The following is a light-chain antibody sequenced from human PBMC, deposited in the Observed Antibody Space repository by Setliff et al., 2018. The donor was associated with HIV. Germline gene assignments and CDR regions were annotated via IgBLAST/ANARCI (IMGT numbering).Light chain of an antibody. CDR2: DVS. CDR3: PSSTRSPTFLV. Sequence: ALTQPASVSGSPGQSITVSCTGTSGDVGGYNYVSWYQQHPGKAPKLMIYDVSERPSGVSIRFSASRSGNTASLTISGLQADDEAIYYCPSSTRSPTFLVFATGTKDTVL. CDR1: SGDVGGYNY. J-gene: IGLJ1*01. V-gene: IGLV2-14*03.